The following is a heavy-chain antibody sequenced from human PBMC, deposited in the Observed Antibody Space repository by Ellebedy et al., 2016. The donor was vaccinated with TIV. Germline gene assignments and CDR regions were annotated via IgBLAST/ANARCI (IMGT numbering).Heavy chain of an antibody. D-gene: IGHD3-10*01. CDR3: ARGEYRNWFDP. J-gene: IGHJ5*02. Sequence: AASVKVSCKASGVTFSRYAVSWVRQAPGQGLEWMGTHIPMYGKTHYAQKLQGRVTIAADESTNTAFMELSSLKSEDTAIYYCARGEYRNWFDPWGQGTLVTVSS. V-gene: IGHV1-69*13. CDR2: HIPMYGKT. CDR1: GVTFSRYA.